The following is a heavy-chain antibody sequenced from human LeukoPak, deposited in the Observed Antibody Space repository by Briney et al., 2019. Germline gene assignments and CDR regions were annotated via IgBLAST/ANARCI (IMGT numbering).Heavy chain of an antibody. CDR2: INPRTGDT. J-gene: IGHJ4*02. V-gene: IGHV1-2*02. CDR3: ARDLRVAPVVAFFDS. Sequence: ASVKVSCKASGYSFIDYYIHWVRQAPGLGFEWLGWINPRTGDTHYGQQFQGRVTMTRDTSLTTVYMELNRLTPDDTAMYYCARDLRVAPVVAFFDSWGQGTLATVSS. D-gene: IGHD2-2*01. CDR1: GYSFIDYY.